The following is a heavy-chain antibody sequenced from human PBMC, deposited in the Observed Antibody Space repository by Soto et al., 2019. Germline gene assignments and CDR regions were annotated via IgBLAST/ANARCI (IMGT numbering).Heavy chain of an antibody. CDR2: IIPIFGTA. D-gene: IGHD6-13*01. CDR1: GGTFSSYA. Sequence: SVKVSCKASGGTFSSYAISWVRQAPGQGLEWMGGIIPIFGTANYAQKFQGRVTITADESTSTAYMELSSLRSEDTAVYYCASMPSIAAAGTIFYYYYGMDVWGQGTTGTVSS. CDR3: ASMPSIAAAGTIFYYYYGMDV. V-gene: IGHV1-69*13. J-gene: IGHJ6*02.